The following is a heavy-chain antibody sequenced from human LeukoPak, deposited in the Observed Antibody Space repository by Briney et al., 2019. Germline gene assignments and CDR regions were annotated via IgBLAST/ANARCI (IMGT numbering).Heavy chain of an antibody. J-gene: IGHJ4*02. Sequence: GGSLRLSCAASGFTFDDYAMHWVRQAPGKGLEWVSGISWNSGSIGYADSVKGRFTISRDNAKNSLYLQMNSLRAEDMALYYCAKSSGYSYGPFDYWAQGHRSPSLQ. D-gene: IGHD5-18*01. V-gene: IGHV3-9*03. CDR1: GFTFDDYA. CDR2: ISWNSGSI. CDR3: AKSSGYSYGPFDY.